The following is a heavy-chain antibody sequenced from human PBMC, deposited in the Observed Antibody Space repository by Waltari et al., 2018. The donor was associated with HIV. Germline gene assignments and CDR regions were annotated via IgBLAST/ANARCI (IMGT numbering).Heavy chain of an antibody. Sequence: VQLADSGGGVVQPGRSRRLSCAAPGFPVGEQGVHWVRQAPGKGLQWVAVIWYDGSKKEYSDSVKGRFTISKDNSKNTLFLQMNSLRVDDTAVYFCARVPFASSWSADSFDVWGPGTRITVSS. V-gene: IGHV3-33*01. CDR1: GFPVGEQG. CDR3: ARVPFASSWSADSFDV. D-gene: IGHD6-13*01. CDR2: IWYDGSKK. J-gene: IGHJ3*01.